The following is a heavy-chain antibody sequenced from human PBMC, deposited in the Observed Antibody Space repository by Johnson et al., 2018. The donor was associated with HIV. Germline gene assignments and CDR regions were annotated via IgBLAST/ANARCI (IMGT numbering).Heavy chain of an antibody. CDR2: IRYDGSSN. D-gene: IGHD2-21*02. CDR1: GFSFSAYG. J-gene: IGHJ3*02. CDR3: AKDLVVVTARGAFDI. Sequence: VQLVESGGGAVQPGGSLRLSCAASGFSFSAYGMHWVRQAPGKGLEWVAFIRYDGSSNFYPDSVKGRFTISRDNSKNTLYLQMNNLGPEDTAVYYCAKDLVVVTARGAFDIWGQGTMVTVSS. V-gene: IGHV3-30*02.